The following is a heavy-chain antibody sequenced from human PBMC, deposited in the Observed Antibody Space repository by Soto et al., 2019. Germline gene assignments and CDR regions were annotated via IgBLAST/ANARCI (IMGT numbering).Heavy chain of an antibody. J-gene: IGHJ4*02. CDR2: INPSGGST. D-gene: IGHD3-9*01. CDR3: ARLFFGILTGYHGDY. Sequence: QVQLVQSGAEVKKPGASVKVSCKASGYTFTSYYMPWVRQAPGQGLEWMGIINPSGGSTSYAQKFQGRVTMTRDTSTSTVYMELSSLRSEDTAVYYCARLFFGILTGYHGDYWGQGTLVTVSS. V-gene: IGHV1-46*01. CDR1: GYTFTSYY.